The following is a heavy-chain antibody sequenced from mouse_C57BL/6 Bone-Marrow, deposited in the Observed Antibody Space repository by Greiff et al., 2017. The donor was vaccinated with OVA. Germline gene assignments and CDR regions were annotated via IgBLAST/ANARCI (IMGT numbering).Heavy chain of an antibody. CDR3: ARPLYYYGSSLWYFDV. Sequence: VQRVESGAELARPGASVKLSCKASGYTFTSYGISWVKQRTGQGLEWIGEIYPRSGNTYYNEKFKGKATLTADKSSSTAYMELRSLTSEDSAVYFCARPLYYYGSSLWYFDVWGTGTTVTVSS. CDR1: GYTFTSYG. J-gene: IGHJ1*03. D-gene: IGHD1-1*01. CDR2: IYPRSGNT. V-gene: IGHV1-81*01.